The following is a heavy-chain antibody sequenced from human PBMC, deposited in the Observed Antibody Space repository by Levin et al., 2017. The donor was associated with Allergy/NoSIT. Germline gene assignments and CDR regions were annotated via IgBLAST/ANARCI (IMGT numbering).Heavy chain of an antibody. D-gene: IGHD3-22*01. J-gene: IGHJ4*02. CDR2: MNPSSGST. CDR1: GYTFTGYV. CDR3: ARGTYDSYGYYPGY. Sequence: ASVKVSCKASGYTFTGYVMHWVRQAPGQGLEWMGRMNPSSGSTTFAQSFQGRVTMTRDTSTSTVYMELSSLRSEDTAVYYCARGTYDSYGYYPGYWGQGTLVTVSS. V-gene: IGHV1-46*01.